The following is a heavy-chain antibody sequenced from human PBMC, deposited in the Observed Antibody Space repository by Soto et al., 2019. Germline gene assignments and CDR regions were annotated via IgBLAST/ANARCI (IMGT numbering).Heavy chain of an antibody. J-gene: IGHJ5*02. Sequence: GASVKVSCKTSGYTFTNFGVTWVRQAPGQGLEWMGWINPFNGNTNSTQKFRGRVTMTADTSTSTAYLELRSLRSDDTAVYYCARDYCGSFNCYSKNWLDPWGQGTLVTVSS. CDR3: ARDYCGSFNCYSKNWLDP. CDR2: INPFNGNT. CDR1: GYTFTNFG. V-gene: IGHV1-18*04. D-gene: IGHD2-21*02.